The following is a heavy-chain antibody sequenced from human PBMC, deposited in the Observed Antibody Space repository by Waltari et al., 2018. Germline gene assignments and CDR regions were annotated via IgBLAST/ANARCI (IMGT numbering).Heavy chain of an antibody. CDR3: ARAPTRIVGATNYYYGMDV. CDR2: IIPILGIA. Sequence: QVQLVQSGAEVKKPGSSVKVSCKASGGTFSSYAISWVRQAPGHGLEGMGRIIPILGIANYAQKFQGRVTITADKSTSTAYMELSSLRSEDTAVYYCARAPTRIVGATNYYYGMDVWGQGTTVTVSS. J-gene: IGHJ6*02. CDR1: GGTFSSYA. V-gene: IGHV1-69*04. D-gene: IGHD1-26*01.